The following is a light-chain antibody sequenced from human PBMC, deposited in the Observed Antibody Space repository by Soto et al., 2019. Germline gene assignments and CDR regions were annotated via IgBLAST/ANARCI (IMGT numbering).Light chain of an antibody. J-gene: IGLJ1*01. CDR2: GNN. CDR3: QSYDSSLSVYV. CDR1: SSNIGAGFD. Sequence: QSVLTQPPSVSGAPGQRVTFSCTGSSSNIGAGFDVHWYQQLPGTAPKLLIYGNNNRPSGVPDRFSGSKSGASASLAIAGLEAEDEADYYCQSYDSSLSVYVFGTGTKVTV. V-gene: IGLV1-40*01.